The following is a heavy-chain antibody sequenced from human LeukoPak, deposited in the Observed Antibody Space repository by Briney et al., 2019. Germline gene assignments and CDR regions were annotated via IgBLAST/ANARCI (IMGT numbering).Heavy chain of an antibody. V-gene: IGHV3-30*02. D-gene: IGHD2-2*01. CDR3: AKDNPIEEVPGLGPGQ. Sequence: GGSLRLSCAASGFTFSTSGIHWVRQAPGKGLEWVAFIQYDGSVKFYADSVKGRFTISRDNSKNTLWLQINSLRTEDTAVYYCAKDNPIEEVPGLGPGQWGQGTLVTVSS. CDR1: GFTFSTSG. CDR2: IQYDGSVK. J-gene: IGHJ4*02.